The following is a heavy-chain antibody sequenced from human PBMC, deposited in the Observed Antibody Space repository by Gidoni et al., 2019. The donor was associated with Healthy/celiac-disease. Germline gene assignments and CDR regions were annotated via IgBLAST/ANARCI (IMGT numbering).Heavy chain of an antibody. CDR2: INPNSGGT. J-gene: IGHJ4*02. Sequence: QVQLVQSGAEVKKPGASVTVSCKASGYTFTGYYMHWVLQAPGQGLEWMGRINPNSGGTNYAQKFQGRVTITRDTSISTAYMELSRLRSDDTAVYYCARPYSSSSRWSVNYWGQGTLVTVSS. CDR1: GYTFTGYY. V-gene: IGHV1-2*06. D-gene: IGHD6-6*01. CDR3: ARPYSSSSRWSVNY.